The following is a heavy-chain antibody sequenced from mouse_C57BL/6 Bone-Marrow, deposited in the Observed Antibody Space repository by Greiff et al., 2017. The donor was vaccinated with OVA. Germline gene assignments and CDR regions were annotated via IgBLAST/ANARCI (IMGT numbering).Heavy chain of an antibody. V-gene: IGHV1-81*01. CDR1: GYTFTSYG. CDR2: IYPRSGNT. J-gene: IGHJ2*01. CDR3: ARKFHYYGSVLDY. D-gene: IGHD1-1*01. Sequence: VQLQQSGAELARPGASVKLSCKASGYTFTSYGISWVKQRTGQGLEWIGAIYPRSGNTYYTETFKGKATLTADKSSSTAYMELRSLTSEDSAVYYGARKFHYYGSVLDYWGQGTTLTVSS.